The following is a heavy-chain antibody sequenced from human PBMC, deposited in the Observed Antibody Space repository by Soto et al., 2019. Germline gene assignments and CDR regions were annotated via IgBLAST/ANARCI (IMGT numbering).Heavy chain of an antibody. V-gene: IGHV1-69*01. J-gene: IGHJ6*02. CDR3: ARRADCSGGICYEYYYYGMDV. CDR1: GGTFSSYA. D-gene: IGHD2-15*01. Sequence: QVQLVQSGAEVKKPGSPVKVSCKASGGTFSSYAISWVRQAPGQGLEWMGGIIPIFGTANYAQKFQGRVTITEDESTSTAYMELSSLRSEDTAVYYCARRADCSGGICYEYYYYGMDVWGQGTTVTVSS. CDR2: IIPIFGTA.